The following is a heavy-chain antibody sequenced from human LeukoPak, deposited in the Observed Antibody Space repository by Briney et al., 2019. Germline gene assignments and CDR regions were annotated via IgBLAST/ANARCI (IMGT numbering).Heavy chain of an antibody. J-gene: IGHJ4*02. V-gene: IGHV3-30*04. CDR3: ARVPAIAAAGYFDY. CDR1: GFTFSSYA. CDR2: ISYDGSNK. D-gene: IGHD6-13*01. Sequence: GGSLRLSCAASGFTFSSYAMHWVRQAPGKGLEWVAVISYDGSNKYYADSVKGRSTISRDNSKNTLYLQMNSLRAEDTAVYYCARVPAIAAAGYFDYWGQGTLVTVSS.